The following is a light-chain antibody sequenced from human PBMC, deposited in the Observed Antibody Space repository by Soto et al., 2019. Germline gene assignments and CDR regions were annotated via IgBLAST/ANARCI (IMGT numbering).Light chain of an antibody. J-gene: IGKJ4*01. CDR2: GAS. Sequence: DIQMTQSPSSLSASVGDRVTITCQASQDISSYLNWYQQKPGKAPKLLIYGASNLETGVPPRFSGSGSWTDVTFTISSLQPEDIATYYCQQYDNLPRLTFGGGTKVEIK. CDR1: QDISSY. V-gene: IGKV1-33*01. CDR3: QQYDNLPRLT.